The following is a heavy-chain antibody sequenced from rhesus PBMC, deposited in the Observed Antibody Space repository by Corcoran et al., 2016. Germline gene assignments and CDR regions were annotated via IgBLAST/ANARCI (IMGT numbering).Heavy chain of an antibody. J-gene: IGHJ4*01. CDR3: ARGGLRPDY. CDR1: GYSISSGYY. D-gene: IGHD2-39*01. Sequence: QVQLQESGPGLVKPSETLSLTCAVSGYSISSGYYWSWIRQPPGKGLEWIGYITYSGTTIYNPSLKSRVTISRDTSKNQFSLKLSSVTAADTAVYYCARGGLRPDYWGQGVLVTVSS. V-gene: IGHV4-122*02. CDR2: ITYSGTT.